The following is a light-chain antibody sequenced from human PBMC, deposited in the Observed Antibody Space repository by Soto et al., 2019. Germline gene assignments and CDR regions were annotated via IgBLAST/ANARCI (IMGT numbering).Light chain of an antibody. J-gene: IGLJ3*02. CDR3: CSYTSSDTHLV. CDR1: SSDVGGYNY. V-gene: IGLV2-14*01. Sequence: QSVLTQPASVSGSPGQSITISCTGSSSDVGGYNYVSWYQQHPGKAPKLMIYEFINRPSGVSSRFSGSKSGNTASLTISGLQAEDEADYHCCSYTSSDTHLVFGGGTKLTVL. CDR2: EFI.